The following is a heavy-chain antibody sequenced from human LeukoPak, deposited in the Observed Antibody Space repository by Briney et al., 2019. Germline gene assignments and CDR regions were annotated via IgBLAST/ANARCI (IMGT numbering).Heavy chain of an antibody. CDR2: INPSGGST. CDR3: ARALALPCSSSWYVRQTFFDY. D-gene: IGHD6-13*01. V-gene: IGHV1-46*01. J-gene: IGHJ4*02. Sequence: GASVKVSCKASGYTFTSYYMHWVRQAPGQGLEWMGIINPSGGSTSYAQKFQGRVTMTRDMSTSTVYMELSSLRSEDTAVYYCARALALPCSSSWYVRQTFFDYWGQGTLVTVSS. CDR1: GYTFTSYY.